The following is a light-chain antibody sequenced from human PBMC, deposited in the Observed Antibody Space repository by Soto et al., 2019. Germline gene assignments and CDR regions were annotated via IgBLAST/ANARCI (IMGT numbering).Light chain of an antibody. CDR2: DAS. V-gene: IGKV1-5*01. Sequence: DIQMTQSPSTLSASVGDRGTITCRASQSVSSWLAWYQQKPGRAPKLLIYDASSLESGVPSGFSGTGSGTEFTLTISSLQPDDFATYYCQQYNTYPWTFGQGTKVEIK. CDR1: QSVSSW. J-gene: IGKJ1*01. CDR3: QQYNTYPWT.